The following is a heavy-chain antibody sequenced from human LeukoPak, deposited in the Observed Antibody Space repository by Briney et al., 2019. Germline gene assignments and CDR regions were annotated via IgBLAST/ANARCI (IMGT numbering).Heavy chain of an antibody. CDR1: GFSFRTYW. J-gene: IGHJ6*03. Sequence: GGSLRLSCAASGFSFRTYWMNWVRQAPGKGLEWVANIKQDGNEKYYVDSVRGRFTISRDNAKNSLYLQMNSLRAEDTAVYYCVRDGGYCSGGTCYHYYYYMDVWGKGTTVAVFS. D-gene: IGHD2-15*01. CDR2: IKQDGNEK. V-gene: IGHV3-7*01. CDR3: VRDGGYCSGGTCYHYYYYMDV.